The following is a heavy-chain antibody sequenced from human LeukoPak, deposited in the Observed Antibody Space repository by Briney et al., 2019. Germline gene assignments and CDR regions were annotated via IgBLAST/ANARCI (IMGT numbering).Heavy chain of an antibody. D-gene: IGHD3-3*01. CDR3: RGFWSGYHSHDY. J-gene: IGHJ4*02. Sequence: ASVKVSCKVSGYTLTELSMHWVRQAPGKGLEWMGGFDPEDGETIYAQKFQGRVTMTEDTSTDTAYMELSSLRSEDTAVYYCRGFWSGYHSHDYWGQGTLVTVSS. V-gene: IGHV1-24*01. CDR1: GYTLTELS. CDR2: FDPEDGET.